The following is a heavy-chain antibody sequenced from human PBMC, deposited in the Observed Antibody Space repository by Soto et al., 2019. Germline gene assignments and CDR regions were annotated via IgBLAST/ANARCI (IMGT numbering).Heavy chain of an antibody. V-gene: IGHV4-59*08. CDR3: ARRGTYGDFDY. CDR2: IFYTGST. D-gene: IGHD3-16*01. J-gene: IGHJ4*02. CDR1: GDSISRYY. Sequence: QVQLQESGPGLVKPSETLSLTCTVSGDSISRYYWSWIRQPPGKGLAWIGYIFYTGSTNYNSSLESRVTISIDTAKKQFSLKLTSVTAADTAVYYCARRGTYGDFDYWGQGTLVTVSS.